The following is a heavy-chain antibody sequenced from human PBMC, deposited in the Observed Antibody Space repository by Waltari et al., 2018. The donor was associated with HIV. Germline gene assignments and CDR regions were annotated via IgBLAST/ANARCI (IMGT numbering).Heavy chain of an antibody. V-gene: IGHV4-34*01. CDR3: ARERRNYYDSSGYSFDY. D-gene: IGHD3-22*01. CDR2: INHSGGT. J-gene: IGHJ4*02. CDR1: GGSFSGYY. Sequence: QVQLQQWGAGLLKPSETLSLTCAVYGGSFSGYYWSWIRQPPGKGLEWIGQINHSGGTTYNPSLTIRVTISVDTSKNQFSLQLSSVTAADTAVYYCARERRNYYDSSGYSFDYWGQGTLVTVSS.